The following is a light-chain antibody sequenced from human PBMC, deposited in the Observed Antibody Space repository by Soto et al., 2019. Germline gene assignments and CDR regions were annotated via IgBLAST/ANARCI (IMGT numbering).Light chain of an antibody. V-gene: IGKV1-5*03. CDR3: QQYTTLVT. J-gene: IGKJ1*01. Sequence: DIQMTQSPSTLSASVGDRVTITCRASQSVDRWLAWYQQRPGKAPKALIYEASNLESGVPSRFSGSGSGTDFTLTITSLQPGDIATYYCQQYTTLVTFGQGTMVEMK. CDR1: QSVDRW. CDR2: EAS.